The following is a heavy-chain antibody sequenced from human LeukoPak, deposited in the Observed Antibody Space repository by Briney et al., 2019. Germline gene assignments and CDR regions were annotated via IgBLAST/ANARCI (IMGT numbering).Heavy chain of an antibody. Sequence: SETLSLTCAVYGGSFSGYYWSWIRQPPGKGLEWIGEINHSGSTNYNPSLKSRVTISVDTSKNQFSLKLSSVTAADTAVYYCARVYYYDSSGCYRYWGQGTLVTVSS. D-gene: IGHD3-22*01. V-gene: IGHV4-34*01. J-gene: IGHJ4*02. CDR2: INHSGST. CDR1: GGSFSGYY. CDR3: ARVYYYDSSGCYRY.